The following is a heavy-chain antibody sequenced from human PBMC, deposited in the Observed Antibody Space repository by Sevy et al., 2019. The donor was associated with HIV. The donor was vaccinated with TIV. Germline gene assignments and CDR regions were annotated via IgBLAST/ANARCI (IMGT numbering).Heavy chain of an antibody. CDR2: ISSSSSYI. CDR1: GFTFSIYT. Sequence: GGSLRLSCAASGFTFSIYTMNWVRQAPGKGLEWVSSISSSSSYIYYTDSVKGRFSISRDNAKNALFLQMNSLRAEHTAVYYCARSLGNYYGSGTYQEDWFDPWGQGTLVTVSS. D-gene: IGHD3-10*01. J-gene: IGHJ5*02. CDR3: ARSLGNYYGSGTYQEDWFDP. V-gene: IGHV3-21*01.